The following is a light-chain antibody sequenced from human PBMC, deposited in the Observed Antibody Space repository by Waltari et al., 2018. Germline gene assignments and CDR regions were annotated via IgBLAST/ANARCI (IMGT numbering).Light chain of an antibody. CDR3: SSFSASNNCL. J-gene: IGLJ2*01. CDR2: DVS. Sequence: QAALTQPHPVSGSPGQSVTIPCTGTRSYIGSYNSVSWYQQHPGTAPKLMIYDVSKRASGVSDRFSGSKSGNTASLTISGLQAEDEADYHCSSFSASNNCLFGGGTRLIVL. CDR1: RSYIGSYNS. V-gene: IGLV2-8*01.